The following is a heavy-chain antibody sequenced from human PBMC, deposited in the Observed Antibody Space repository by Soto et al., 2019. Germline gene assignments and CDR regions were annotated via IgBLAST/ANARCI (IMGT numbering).Heavy chain of an antibody. CDR1: GGTFSSYA. Sequence: SVKVSCKASGGTFSSYAISWVRQAPGQGLEWMGGIIPIFGTANYAQKFQGRVTITADESTSTAYMELSSLRSEDTAVYYCARDLRTAGTEDYWGQGTLVTVSS. J-gene: IGHJ4*02. V-gene: IGHV1-69*13. CDR3: ARDLRTAGTEDY. CDR2: IIPIFGTA. D-gene: IGHD1-1*01.